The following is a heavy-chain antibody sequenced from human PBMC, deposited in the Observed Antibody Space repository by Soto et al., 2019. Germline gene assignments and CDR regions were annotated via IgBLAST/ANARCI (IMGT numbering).Heavy chain of an antibody. CDR2: FDPEDGET. CDR3: AAFLYGDYERRRIDAFDI. D-gene: IGHD4-17*01. CDR1: GYTLTELS. J-gene: IGHJ3*02. Sequence: ASVKVSCKVSGYTLTELSMHWVRQAPGKGLEWMGGFDPEDGETIYAQKFQGRVTMTEDTSTDTAYMELSSLRSEDTAVYYCAAFLYGDYERRRIDAFDIWGRGTMVTVSS. V-gene: IGHV1-24*01.